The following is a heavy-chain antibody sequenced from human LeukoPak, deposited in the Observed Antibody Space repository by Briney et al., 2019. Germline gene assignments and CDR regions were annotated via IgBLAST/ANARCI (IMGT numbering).Heavy chain of an antibody. Sequence: GASVKVSCKASGYTFTSYDINWVRQATGQGLEWMGWMNPNSGNTGYAQKFQGRVTMTTDTSTSTAYMELSSLRSEDTAVYYCARGRGSGHKENWFDPWGQGTLVTVSS. J-gene: IGHJ5*02. V-gene: IGHV1-8*01. CDR3: ARGRGSGHKENWFDP. CDR2: MNPNSGNT. D-gene: IGHD6-19*01. CDR1: GYTFTSYD.